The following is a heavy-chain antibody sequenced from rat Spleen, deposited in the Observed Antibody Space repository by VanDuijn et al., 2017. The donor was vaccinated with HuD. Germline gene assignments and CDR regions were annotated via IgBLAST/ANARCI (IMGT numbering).Heavy chain of an antibody. CDR1: GYSIPLNY. V-gene: IGHV3-1*01. J-gene: IGHJ2*01. CDR2: ISYSGRT. CDR3: ARYRNTMSLFDF. D-gene: IGHD1-12*01. Sequence: EVELQESGPGLVKPSQSLSLTCSVTGYSIPLNYWGWIRKFPGNKMEWMGYISYSGRTTYNPSLKSRISITRDTSKNQLFLQLNSVTTEDTATNYCARYRNTMSLFDFWGQGVMVTVSS.